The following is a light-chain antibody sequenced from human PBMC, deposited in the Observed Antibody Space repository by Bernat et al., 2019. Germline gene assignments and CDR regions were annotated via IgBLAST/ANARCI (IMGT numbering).Light chain of an antibody. Sequence: QSALTPPPSASGSLGQSVTISCTGTSSDVGAYNHVSWYQQHPGKAPKVLIYEVNKRPSGVPDRFSGSKSGNTASLTVSGLQAEDEADYHCTSHGGSNNFWVFGGGTKLTVL. CDR2: EVN. V-gene: IGLV2-8*01. J-gene: IGLJ3*02. CDR3: TSHGGSNNFWV. CDR1: SSDVGAYNH.